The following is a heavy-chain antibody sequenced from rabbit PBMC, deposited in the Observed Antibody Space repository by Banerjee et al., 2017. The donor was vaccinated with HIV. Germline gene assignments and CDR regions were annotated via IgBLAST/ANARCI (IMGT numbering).Heavy chain of an antibody. CDR3: ARGAYNDYFNL. D-gene: IGHD6-1*01. V-gene: IGHV1S45*01. CDR1: GIDFSSYYY. Sequence: QQQLEESGGGLVKPEGSLTLTCKASGIDFSSYYYMCWVRQAPGKGLELIACIYTSSGSTYYASWAKGRFTISKTSSTTVTLQMTSLTAADTATYFCARGAYNDYFNLWGQGTLVTVS. CDR2: IYTSSGST. J-gene: IGHJ4*01.